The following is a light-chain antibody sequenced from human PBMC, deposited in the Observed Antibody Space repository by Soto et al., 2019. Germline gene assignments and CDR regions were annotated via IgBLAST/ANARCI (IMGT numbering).Light chain of an antibody. V-gene: IGLV1-44*01. Sequence: QSVLTQPPSASGAPGQRVTISCSGSRYNIGGNTVNCWQQLPGTAPKLLIYSHNQRPSAGAYGFSVAKTGTSASLDIGELQSEDDADYYCATWDDSLDGYVFGTGTKLTVL. CDR2: SHN. CDR1: RYNIGGNT. CDR3: ATWDDSLDGYV. J-gene: IGLJ1*01.